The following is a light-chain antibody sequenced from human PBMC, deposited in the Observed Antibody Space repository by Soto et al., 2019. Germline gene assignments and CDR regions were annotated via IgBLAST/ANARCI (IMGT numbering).Light chain of an antibody. J-gene: IGLJ2*01. CDR3: SSYTSSSTIGVV. CDR2: DVS. Sequence: QSVLTQPASVSGSPGQSITISCTGNSSDVGGYNYVSWYQQHPGKAPKLMIYDVSNRPSGVSIRFSGSKSGNTASLTISGLQAEDEADFYCSSYTSSSTIGVVFGGGTKLTVL. CDR1: SSDVGGYNY. V-gene: IGLV2-14*01.